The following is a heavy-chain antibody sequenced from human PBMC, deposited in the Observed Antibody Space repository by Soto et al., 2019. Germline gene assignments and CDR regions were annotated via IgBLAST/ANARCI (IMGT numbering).Heavy chain of an antibody. J-gene: IGHJ5*02. V-gene: IGHV3-74*01. Sequence: EVQLVESGGGLVKPGGSLRLSCAASGIRISGYWMSWVRQVPGKGPEWVSRINNDGSVTSYADSVKGRFSISRDNAKNTLYLHMNSVSAEDTAVYYCARSDWFDPWGQGTLVTVSS. CDR2: INNDGSVT. CDR1: GIRISGYW. CDR3: ARSDWFDP.